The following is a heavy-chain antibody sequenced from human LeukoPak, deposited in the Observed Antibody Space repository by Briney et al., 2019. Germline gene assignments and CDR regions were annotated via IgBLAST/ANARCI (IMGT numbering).Heavy chain of an antibody. CDR2: INPNSGGT. D-gene: IGHD5-24*01. Sequence: ASVKVSCKASGYTFTGYYMHWVRQAPGQGLEWMGWINPNSGGTNYAQKFQGRVTMTRDTSISTAYMELSRLRSEDTAVYYCARSGRWYEMATSIDYWGQGTLVTVSS. J-gene: IGHJ4*02. CDR1: GYTFTGYY. V-gene: IGHV1-2*02. CDR3: ARSGRWYEMATSIDY.